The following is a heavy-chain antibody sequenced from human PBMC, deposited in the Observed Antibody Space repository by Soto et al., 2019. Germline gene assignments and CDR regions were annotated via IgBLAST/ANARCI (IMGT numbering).Heavy chain of an antibody. CDR1: GFTFSSYA. V-gene: IGHV3-23*01. CDR2: ISGSGGST. D-gene: IGHD4-17*01. J-gene: IGHJ6*02. CDR3: AKGDYGVSYYYSAMDV. Sequence: PGGSLRLSCAASGFTFSSYAMSWVRQAPGKGLEWVSAISGSGGSTFYADSVKGRFTISRDNSKNTLFLQMNSLRAEDTAVYYCAKGDYGVSYYYSAMDVWGQGTTVTVSS.